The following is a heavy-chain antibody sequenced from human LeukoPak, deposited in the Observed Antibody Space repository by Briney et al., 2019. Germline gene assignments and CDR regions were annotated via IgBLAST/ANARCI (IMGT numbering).Heavy chain of an antibody. D-gene: IGHD3-10*01. Sequence: PSETLSLTCTVSSGSISSSSYYWGWIRQPPGKGLEWIGSIYYSGSTYYNPSLKSRVTISVDTSKNQFSLKLSSVTAADTAVYYCARSWARGPRSYASDIWGQGTMVTVSS. J-gene: IGHJ3*02. CDR1: SGSISSSSYY. CDR2: IYYSGST. V-gene: IGHV4-39*01. CDR3: ARSWARGPRSYASDI.